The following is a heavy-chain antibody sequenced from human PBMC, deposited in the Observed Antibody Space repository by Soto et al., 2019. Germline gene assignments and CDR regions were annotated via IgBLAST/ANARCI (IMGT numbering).Heavy chain of an antibody. D-gene: IGHD3-10*01. Sequence: DVQLVESGGDLVQPGGSLRLSCAASGFTFSTHWMSWVRQAPGKGLEWVANVNQDGSEKYYVDSVRGRFTISRDNAKNSLYLQMNSLRVEDTAVYFCANALAGTSGYWGLGTLVTVSS. J-gene: IGHJ4*02. CDR2: VNQDGSEK. CDR1: GFTFSTHW. V-gene: IGHV3-7*05. CDR3: ANALAGTSGY.